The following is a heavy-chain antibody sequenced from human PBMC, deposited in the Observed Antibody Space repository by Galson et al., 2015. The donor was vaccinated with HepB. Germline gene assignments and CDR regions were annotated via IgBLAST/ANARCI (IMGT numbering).Heavy chain of an antibody. V-gene: IGHV4-30-4*01. CDR2: IYYSGST. Sequence: LSLTCTVSGGSISSGDYYWSWIRQPPGKGLEWIGYIYYSGSTYYNPSLKSRVTISEDTSKNQFSLKLSSVTAADTAVYYCARERGYGFYYYYYGMDVWGQGTTVTVSS. D-gene: IGHD6-25*01. J-gene: IGHJ6*02. CDR3: ARERGYGFYYYYYGMDV. CDR1: GGSISSGDYY.